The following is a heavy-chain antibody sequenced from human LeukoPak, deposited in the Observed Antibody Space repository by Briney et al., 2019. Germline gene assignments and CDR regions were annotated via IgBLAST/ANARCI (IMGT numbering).Heavy chain of an antibody. J-gene: IGHJ4*02. CDR3: ARVRPARGFTYYFDY. D-gene: IGHD2/OR15-2a*01. CDR2: INAGNGNT. V-gene: IGHV1-3*01. CDR1: GGTFSSYA. Sequence: ASVKVSCKASGGTFSSYAISWVRQAPGQRLEWMGWINAGNGNTKYSQKFQGRVTITRDTSASTAYMGLSSLRSEDTAVYYCARVRPARGFTYYFDYWGQGTLVTVSS.